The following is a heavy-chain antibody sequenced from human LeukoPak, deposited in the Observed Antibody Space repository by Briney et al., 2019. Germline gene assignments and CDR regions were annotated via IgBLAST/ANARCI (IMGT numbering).Heavy chain of an antibody. CDR1: GGSFSGYY. CDR3: ARGAAVAGLDY. D-gene: IGHD6-19*01. CDR2: INHSGST. V-gene: IGHV4-34*01. Sequence: PSETLSLTCAVYGGSFSGYYWSWIGQPPGKGLEWIGEINHSGSTNYNPSLKSRVTISVDTSKNQFSLKLSSVTAADTAVYYCARGAAVAGLDYWGQGTLVTVSS. J-gene: IGHJ4*02.